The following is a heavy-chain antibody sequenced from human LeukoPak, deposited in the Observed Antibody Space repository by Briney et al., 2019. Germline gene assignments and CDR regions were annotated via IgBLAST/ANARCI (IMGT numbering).Heavy chain of an antibody. J-gene: IGHJ4*02. CDR2: IYSSGST. CDR3: ARDSITEGGRDY. Sequence: GGSLRLSCAASGVTVSSNYMTWVRQAPGEGLEWVSVIYSSGSTYYADSVKGRFTISRDNSRNTLYLQMNSMRGEDTAVYYCARDSITEGGRDYWGQGTLVTVSS. D-gene: IGHD2-15*01. V-gene: IGHV3-66*01. CDR1: GVTVSSNY.